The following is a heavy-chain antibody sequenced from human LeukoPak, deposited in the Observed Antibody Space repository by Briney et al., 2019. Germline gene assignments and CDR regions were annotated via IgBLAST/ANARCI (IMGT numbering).Heavy chain of an antibody. Sequence: QSGGSLRLSCAASGFSFSSYAIHWVRQAPGKGLAWVTFMSSDGGNQYHADSVRGRFTISRDNSKNALYLQMNSLRAEDTAVYHCARGHASGSWLIDYWGLGTLVTVSS. V-gene: IGHV3-30*01. D-gene: IGHD3-10*01. CDR2: MSSDGGNQ. CDR1: GFSFSSYA. J-gene: IGHJ4*02. CDR3: ARGHASGSWLIDY.